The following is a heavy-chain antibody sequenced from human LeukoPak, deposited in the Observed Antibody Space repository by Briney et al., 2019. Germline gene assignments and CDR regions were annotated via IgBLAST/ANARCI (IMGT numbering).Heavy chain of an antibody. CDR3: ARDRMVPGKGYYYGMDV. V-gene: IGHV3-30*04. CDR2: ISYDGSNK. Sequence: PGRSLRFSCAASGFTFSSYAMHWVRQAPGKGLEWVAVISYDGSNKYYADSVKGRFTISRDNSKNTLYLQMNSLRAEDTAVYYCARDRMVPGKGYYYGMDVWGQGTTVTVSS. CDR1: GFTFSSYA. D-gene: IGHD6-13*01. J-gene: IGHJ6*02.